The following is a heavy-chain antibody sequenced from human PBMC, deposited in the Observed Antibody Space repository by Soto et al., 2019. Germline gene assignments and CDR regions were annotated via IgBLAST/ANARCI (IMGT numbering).Heavy chain of an antibody. Sequence: EVQLVESGGGLVQPGGSLRLSCAASGFTFTDYWMHWVRQAPGKGLVWVSHINGDGSTISYADSVKGRFTISRDNAKNTLYVQMNGLRADDTAVYFCGSENGIWGQGTMVTVSS. J-gene: IGHJ3*02. CDR3: GSENGI. CDR2: INGDGSTI. CDR1: GFTFTDYW. V-gene: IGHV3-74*01. D-gene: IGHD2-8*01.